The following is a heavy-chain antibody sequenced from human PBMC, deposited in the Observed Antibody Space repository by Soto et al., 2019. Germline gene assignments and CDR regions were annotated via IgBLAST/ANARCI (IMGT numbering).Heavy chain of an antibody. CDR2: IYYSGST. V-gene: IGHV4-31*03. D-gene: IGHD1-1*01. CDR1: GGSISSGGYY. Sequence: PSETLSLTCTVSGGSISSGGYYWSWIRQHPGKGLEWIGYIYYSGSTYYNPSRKSRVTISVDPSKNQFSLKLSSVTAADTAVYYCARETPLRQQPFDPWGQGTLVTVSS. J-gene: IGHJ5*02. CDR3: ARETPLRQQPFDP.